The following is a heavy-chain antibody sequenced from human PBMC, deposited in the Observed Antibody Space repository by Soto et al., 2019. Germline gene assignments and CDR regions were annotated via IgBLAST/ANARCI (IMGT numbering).Heavy chain of an antibody. CDR2: IIPIFGTV. D-gene: IGHD5-18*01. Sequence: QVQLVQSGAEVKKPGSSVKVSCKASGGTFSSYGLSWVRQAPGHGLEWMGGIIPIFGTVNYAQKFQGRVTTSADASTSTAYRELSSLTSEDTAVYYCARDLGYNYGVYYGMDVWGRGTTVIVSS. CDR3: ARDLGYNYGVYYGMDV. CDR1: GGTFSSYG. J-gene: IGHJ6*02. V-gene: IGHV1-69*01.